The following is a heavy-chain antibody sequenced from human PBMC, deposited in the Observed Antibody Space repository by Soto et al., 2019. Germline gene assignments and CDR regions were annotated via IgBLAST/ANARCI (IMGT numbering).Heavy chain of an antibody. Sequence: SDTLSLTCTVSDGSVSSVRYYWSWIRQPPGKGLEWIGYIYYSGSSNYNPSLKSRVTISVDTSKNQFSLKLTSVTAADTAVYYCARNSASGYFDYWGQGTLVTVSS. CDR3: ARNSASGYFDY. J-gene: IGHJ4*02. CDR2: IYYSGSS. CDR1: DGSVSSVRYY. D-gene: IGHD3-10*01. V-gene: IGHV4-61*01.